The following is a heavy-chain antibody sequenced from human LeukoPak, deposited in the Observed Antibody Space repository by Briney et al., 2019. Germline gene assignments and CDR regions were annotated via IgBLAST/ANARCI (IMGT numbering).Heavy chain of an antibody. D-gene: IGHD3-9*01. CDR3: ARHDNILAGYYIGYFDY. Sequence: SETLSLTCTVSGGSISSYYWSWIRQPPGKGLEWIGYIYDSGSTNYNPSLKSRVTISVDTSKNQFSLKLSSVTAADTAVYYCARHDNILAGYYIGYFDYWGQGTLVTVSS. J-gene: IGHJ4*02. CDR2: IYDSGST. V-gene: IGHV4-59*08. CDR1: GGSISSYY.